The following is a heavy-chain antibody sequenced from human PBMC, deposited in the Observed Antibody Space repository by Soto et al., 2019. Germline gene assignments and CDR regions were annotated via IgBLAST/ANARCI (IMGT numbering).Heavy chain of an antibody. Sequence: SETLSLTCTVSGDSISSFHWSWIRQSPGKGLEWIGYVYFSGSTDYSPSLKSRVTISLDTSNNQFSLKLTSVTAADTAVYYCAGGPRSGRRDYFDYWGQGTLVTVSS. D-gene: IGHD6-19*01. J-gene: IGHJ4*02. V-gene: IGHV4-59*01. CDR2: VYFSGST. CDR3: AGGPRSGRRDYFDY. CDR1: GDSISSFH.